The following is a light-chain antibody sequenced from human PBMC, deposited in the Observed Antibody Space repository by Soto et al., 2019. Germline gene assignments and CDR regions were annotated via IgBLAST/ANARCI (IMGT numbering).Light chain of an antibody. Sequence: EVVLTQSTATLSLSPGETATLSCRASQSVSSYLAWYQQKPGQAPRLLIYDASKTATGIPARFSGSGSGTDFTLTISSLEPEDFAVYYCQQRSGWPPSLTFGGGTKVEIK. V-gene: IGKV3-11*01. CDR3: QQRSGWPPSLT. CDR2: DAS. CDR1: QSVSSY. J-gene: IGKJ4*01.